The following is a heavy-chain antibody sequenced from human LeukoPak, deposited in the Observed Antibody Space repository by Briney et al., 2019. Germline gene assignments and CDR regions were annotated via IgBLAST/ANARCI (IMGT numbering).Heavy chain of an antibody. CDR3: VRASHIVVVTAIPQGYYYYMDA. V-gene: IGHV3-48*01. J-gene: IGHJ6*03. CDR2: ISSSSTTI. D-gene: IGHD2-21*02. CDR1: GFTFDDYG. Sequence: QPGGSLRLSGAASGFTFDDYGMSWVRQAPGKGLEWVSYISSSSTTIYYTDSVKGRFTISRDNAKSSLYLQMNSLRAEDTAVYYCVRASHIVVVTAIPQGYYYYMDAWGKGTTVTVSS.